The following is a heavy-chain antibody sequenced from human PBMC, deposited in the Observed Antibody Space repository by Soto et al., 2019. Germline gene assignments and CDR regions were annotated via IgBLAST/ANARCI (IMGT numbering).Heavy chain of an antibody. J-gene: IGHJ4*02. CDR2: INHSGST. Sequence: SETLSLTCAVHGASFSGYYWSWIRQPLGKRLEWIGEINHSGSTNYNPSLKSRVTISVDTSKNQSSLKLSSVTAADTAVYYCARGGIAARPFDYWGQGTLVTVSS. D-gene: IGHD6-6*01. CDR1: GASFSGYY. CDR3: ARGGIAARPFDY. V-gene: IGHV4-34*01.